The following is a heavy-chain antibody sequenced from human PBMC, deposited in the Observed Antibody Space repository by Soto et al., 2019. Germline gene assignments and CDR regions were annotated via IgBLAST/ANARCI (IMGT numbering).Heavy chain of an antibody. J-gene: IGHJ4*02. Sequence: ASVKVSCKASGYTFSSYYLHWVRHAPGQGPEWMGIINPSGGTTNYAQKFQDRVTITADESTSTVYMDLRSLRSEDTAKYYCARSPPMDSGDKYFYDFWGQGALVTVSS. CDR1: GYTFSSYY. V-gene: IGHV1-46*01. CDR3: ARSPPMDSGDKYFYDF. CDR2: INPSGGTT. D-gene: IGHD4-17*01.